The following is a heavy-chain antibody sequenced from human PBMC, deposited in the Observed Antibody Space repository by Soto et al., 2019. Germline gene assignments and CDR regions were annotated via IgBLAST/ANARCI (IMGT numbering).Heavy chain of an antibody. CDR2: ISAHKGNT. CDR3: ATDESHSSDWYDAFDI. D-gene: IGHD6-19*01. CDR1: GYTFTTYV. V-gene: IGHV1-18*01. Sequence: QVQLVQSGAEVKKPGASVNVSCKASGYTFTTYVISWVRQDPGQGLEWLGWISAHKGNTNYAQKLQGRVTMTTDTSTITAYMEMRSLRPDDTAVYYWATDESHSSDWYDAFDIWGQGTMVTVSS. J-gene: IGHJ3*02.